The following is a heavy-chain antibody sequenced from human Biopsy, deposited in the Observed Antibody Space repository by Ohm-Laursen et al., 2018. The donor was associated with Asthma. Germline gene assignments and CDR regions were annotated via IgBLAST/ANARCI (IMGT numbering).Heavy chain of an antibody. CDR3: ARTFHFWSPYHAEHYQL. J-gene: IGHJ1*01. V-gene: IGHV3-7*01. CDR2: IKHDGTEK. D-gene: IGHD3-3*02. CDR1: GFTFSTSW. Sequence: SLRLSCSASGFTFSTSWMTWVRQVPGKGLEWVANIKHDGTEKNHVDSLEGRFTISRDNAKNSLYLQMNSLRAEDTAVYYCARTFHFWSPYHAEHYQLWGQGTLVTVPS.